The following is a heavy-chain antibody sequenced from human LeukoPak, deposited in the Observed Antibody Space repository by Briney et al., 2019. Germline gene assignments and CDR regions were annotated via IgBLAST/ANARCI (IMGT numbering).Heavy chain of an antibody. D-gene: IGHD4-17*01. J-gene: IGHJ5*02. CDR1: GGSISSYY. Sequence: SETLSPTCTVSGGSISSYYWSWIRQPPGKGLEWIGYIYYSGSTNYNPSLNSRVTISVDTSKNQFSLKLSSVTAADTAVYYCAREGTDYGDVAWGQGTLVTVSS. CDR3: AREGTDYGDVA. CDR2: IYYSGST. V-gene: IGHV4-59*01.